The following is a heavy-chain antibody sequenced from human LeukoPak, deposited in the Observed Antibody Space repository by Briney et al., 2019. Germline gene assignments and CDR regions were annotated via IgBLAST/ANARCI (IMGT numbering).Heavy chain of an antibody. CDR3: ARATYDFWSGPNFDY. CDR1: GFTFSSNY. D-gene: IGHD3-3*01. Sequence: GGSLRLSCAASGFTFSSNYMSWVRQAPGKGLEWVSVIYSGGSTYYADSVKGRFPISRDNSKNTLYLQMNSLRAEDTAVYYCARATYDFWSGPNFDYWGQGTLVTVS. CDR2: IYSGGST. V-gene: IGHV3-53*01. J-gene: IGHJ4*02.